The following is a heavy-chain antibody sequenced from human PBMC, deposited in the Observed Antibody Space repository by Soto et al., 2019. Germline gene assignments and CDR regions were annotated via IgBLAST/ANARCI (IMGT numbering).Heavy chain of an antibody. CDR3: ARVRHLTESDFDY. V-gene: IGHV4-30-4*01. CDR1: GGSISSGDYY. CDR2: IYYSGRT. Sequence: QVQLQESGPGLVKPSQTLSLTCTVSGGSISSGDYYWSWIRQPPGKGLEWIGYIYYSGRTYYNPSLKSRVTISVDTSKNQFSLKLSSVTAADTAVYYCARVRHLTESDFDYWGQGTLVTVSS. J-gene: IGHJ4*02. D-gene: IGHD3-3*02.